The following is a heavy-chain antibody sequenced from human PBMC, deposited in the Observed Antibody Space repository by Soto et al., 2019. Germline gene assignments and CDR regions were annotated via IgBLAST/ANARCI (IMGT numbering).Heavy chain of an antibody. J-gene: IGHJ6*01. D-gene: IGHD3-3*02. V-gene: IGHV1-69*12. CDR1: GGTFRTSA. CDR3: ARDKDRQQLGGNYYYIMDV. CDR2: IMPVFPTP. Sequence: QVQLVQSGAEVKKPGSSVKVSRKTSGGTFRTSAISWVRQAPGQGLEWMGGIMPVFPTPDYAQKFQGRVTITADESTSTAYMELSSLRSEDTAVYYCARDKDRQQLGGNYYYIMDVWGQGTTVTVSS.